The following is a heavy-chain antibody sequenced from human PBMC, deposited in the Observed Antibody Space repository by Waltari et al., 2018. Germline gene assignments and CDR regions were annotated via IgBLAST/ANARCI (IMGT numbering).Heavy chain of an antibody. V-gene: IGHV3-23*01. CDR1: GFTFRSYA. CDR3: AKVRADSSSWYYYYYYGMDV. Sequence: EVQLLESGGGLVQPGGSLRLSCAASGFTFRSYAMSWVRQAQGKGLEWVSAISGSGGSTYYADTVKGRFTISRDNSKNTLYLQMNSLRAEDTAVYYCAKVRADSSSWYYYYYYGMDVWGQGTTVTVSS. D-gene: IGHD6-13*01. CDR2: ISGSGGST. J-gene: IGHJ6*02.